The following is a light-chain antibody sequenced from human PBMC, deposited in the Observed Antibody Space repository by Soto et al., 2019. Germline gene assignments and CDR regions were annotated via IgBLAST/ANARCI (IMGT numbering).Light chain of an antibody. Sequence: QSLLTQPPSASGSPGQSVTISCTGTSSDVGGYNFVSWYQQHPGKAPKLIIYEVTKRPSGVPDRFSGSKSGNTASLTVXGLQAEDEADYYCSSYSGTNNYVFGTGTKVTVL. CDR2: EVT. CDR1: SSDVGGYNF. J-gene: IGLJ1*01. CDR3: SSYSGTNNYV. V-gene: IGLV2-8*01.